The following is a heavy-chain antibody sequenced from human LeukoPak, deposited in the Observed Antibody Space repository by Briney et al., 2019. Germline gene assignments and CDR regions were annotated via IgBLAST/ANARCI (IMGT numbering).Heavy chain of an antibody. CDR2: ISSSGSTI. CDR1: GFTLSSYE. V-gene: IGHV3-48*03. Sequence: GGSLRLSCAASGFTLSSYEMNWVRQAPGKGLEWVSYISSSGSTIYYADSVKGRFTISRDNAKNSLYLQMNSLRAEDTAVYHCARSYVAAAGTGAFDIWGQGTMVTVSS. J-gene: IGHJ3*02. D-gene: IGHD6-13*01. CDR3: ARSYVAAAGTGAFDI.